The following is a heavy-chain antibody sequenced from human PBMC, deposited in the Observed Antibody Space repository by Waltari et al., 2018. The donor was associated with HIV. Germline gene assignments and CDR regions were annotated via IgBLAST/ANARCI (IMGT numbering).Heavy chain of an antibody. J-gene: IGHJ6*02. D-gene: IGHD3-16*01. CDR3: ARDFWGGYYYGMDV. CDR1: GFTFSSYS. V-gene: IGHV3-21*01. Sequence: EVQLVESGGGLVKPGGSLRLSCAASGFTFSSYSMNWDRQAPGKGRGGFSSIISSSSNIYYADSVKGLFTISRDNAKNSLYLQMNSLRAEDTAVYYCARDFWGGYYYGMDVWGQGTTVTVSS. CDR2: IISSSSNI.